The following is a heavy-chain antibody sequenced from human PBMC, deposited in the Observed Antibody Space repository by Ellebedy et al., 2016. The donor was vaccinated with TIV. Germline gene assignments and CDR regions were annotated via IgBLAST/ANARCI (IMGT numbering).Heavy chain of an antibody. CDR3: AKGTTILGSIVGS. D-gene: IGHD1-14*01. V-gene: IGHV3-30*18. CDR1: GFSFSTYV. CDR2: VSSDGNIK. Sequence: GESLKISCAASGFSFSTYVMHWVRQAPGKGVEWLALVSSDGNIKHYADSVKGRFTISRDNSKNTLIVDMNSLRPEYTAVYYCAKGTTILGSIVGSWGQGTMVSVSS. J-gene: IGHJ4*02.